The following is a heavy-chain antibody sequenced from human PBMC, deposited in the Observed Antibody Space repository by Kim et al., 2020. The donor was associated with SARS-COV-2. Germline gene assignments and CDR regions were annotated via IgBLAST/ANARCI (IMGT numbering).Heavy chain of an antibody. CDR1: GVSISSDRYY. CDR3: VRGLGATGTRFYYYYGMDV. J-gene: IGHJ6*02. D-gene: IGHD6-13*01. Sequence: SETLSLTCTVSGVSISSDRYYWGWIRQPPGKGLEWIGSFYYSGTTYYNPSLKSRVTIVADTSKNQLSLNLTSVTAADTAMYYCVRGLGATGTRFYYYYGMDVWGQGTTVTVSS. CDR2: FYYSGTT. V-gene: IGHV4-39*01.